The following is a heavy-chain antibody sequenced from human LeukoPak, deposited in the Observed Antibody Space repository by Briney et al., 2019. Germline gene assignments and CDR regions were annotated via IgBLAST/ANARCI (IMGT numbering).Heavy chain of an antibody. CDR1: GFTFSSYW. CDR3: AKDKDTSARMPFDY. V-gene: IGHV3-7*03. J-gene: IGHJ4*02. Sequence: PGGSLRLSCAASGFTFSSYWMSWVRQAPGKGLEWVANIKQDGSEKYYVDSVKGRFTISRDNSKNTLYLQMNSLRAEDTAVYYCAKDKDTSARMPFDYWGQGILVTVSS. D-gene: IGHD1-26*01. CDR2: IKQDGSEK.